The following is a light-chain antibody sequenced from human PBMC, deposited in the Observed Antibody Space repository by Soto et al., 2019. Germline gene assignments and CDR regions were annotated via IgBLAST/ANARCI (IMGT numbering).Light chain of an antibody. CDR3: NSYTSKSTGV. V-gene: IGLV2-14*01. CDR1: SSDVGGYHY. Sequence: QSALTQPASVSGSPGQSITISCTGTSSDVGGYHYVSWYQQHPGKAPKLIIYEVSNRPSGVSNRFSGSKSGNTASLTISGLQAEYEADYYCNSYTSKSTGVFGTGTKLTVL. J-gene: IGLJ1*01. CDR2: EVS.